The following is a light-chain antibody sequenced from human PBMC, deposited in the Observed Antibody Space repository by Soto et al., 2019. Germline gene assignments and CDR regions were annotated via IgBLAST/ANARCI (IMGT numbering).Light chain of an antibody. J-gene: IGLJ1*01. CDR3: FSFTSTNTHV. CDR2: ESS. CDR1: SSDFGNYNF. V-gene: IGLV2-23*01. Sequence: QSVLTQPASVSGSPGQSVTISCTGTSSDFGNYNFVSWYQHHPGKVPKVIIYESSKRPSGVSDRFSGSKSGNTASLTISGLQAEDEADYYCFSFTSTNTHVFGSGTKVTVL.